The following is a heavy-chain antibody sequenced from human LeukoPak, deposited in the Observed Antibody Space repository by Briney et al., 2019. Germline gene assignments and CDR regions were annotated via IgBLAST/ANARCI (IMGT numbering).Heavy chain of an antibody. CDR2: INHSGST. Sequence: SETLSLTCAVYGGSFSGYYWSWIRQPPGKGLEWIGEINHSGSTNYNPSLKSRVTISVDTSKNQFSLKLSSVTAADTAVYYCARAYYYYYGMDVWGQGTTVTVSS. V-gene: IGHV4-34*01. CDR3: ARAYYYYYGMDV. J-gene: IGHJ6*02. CDR1: GGSFSGYY.